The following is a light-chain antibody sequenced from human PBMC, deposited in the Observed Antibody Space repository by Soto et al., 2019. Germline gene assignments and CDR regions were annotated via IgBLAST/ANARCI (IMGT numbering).Light chain of an antibody. Sequence: EIVLTQSPATLSLPPGERATLSCSASPSVSSYLAWYQQKHGQAPRLLIYDASNSATGIPARFSRGGSGRVFTLTISSLAPEDFAVYYCQQRSNWHPYTFGQGTKLEI. CDR3: QQRSNWHPYT. V-gene: IGKV3-11*02. J-gene: IGKJ2*01. CDR1: PSVSSY. CDR2: DAS.